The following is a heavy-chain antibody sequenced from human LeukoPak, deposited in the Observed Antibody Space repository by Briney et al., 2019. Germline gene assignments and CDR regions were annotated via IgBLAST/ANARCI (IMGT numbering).Heavy chain of an antibody. D-gene: IGHD6-19*01. CDR1: GFTFSNYW. J-gene: IGHJ4*02. CDR2: IKQDGSEK. Sequence: GGSLRLSCAASGFTFSNYWMSWVRQAPGKGLEWVASIKQDGSEKFYVDSVKGRFTISRDNAKNSLYLQMNSLRAEDTAVYYCARARIAVAGTSDYWGQGTLVTVSS. V-gene: IGHV3-7*01. CDR3: ARARIAVAGTSDY.